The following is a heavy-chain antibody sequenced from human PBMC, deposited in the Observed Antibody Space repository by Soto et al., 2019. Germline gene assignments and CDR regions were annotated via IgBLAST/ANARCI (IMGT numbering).Heavy chain of an antibody. J-gene: IGHJ4*02. CDR1: GFTFSSYS. CDR2: ISSSSSYI. V-gene: IGHV3-21*01. Sequence: LRLSCAASGFTFSSYSMNWVRQAPGKGLEWVSSISSSSSYIYYADSVKGRFTISRDNAKNSLYLQMNSLRAEDTAVYYCARDVTYYYDSSGPIPPDYWGQGTLVTVSS. CDR3: ARDVTYYYDSSGPIPPDY. D-gene: IGHD3-22*01.